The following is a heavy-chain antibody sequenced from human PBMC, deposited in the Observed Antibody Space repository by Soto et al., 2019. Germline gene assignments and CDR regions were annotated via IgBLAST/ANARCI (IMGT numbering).Heavy chain of an antibody. Sequence: EVQLVESGGGLVQPGGSLRISCRASGFIVSDTYVNWVRQAPGKGLEWVSVISHRGDTHYADSVRGRFSLSRDISDNTLHLQMNNLRVEDTAVYYCAREPRYCRGGSCSITGDAYDIWGQGTMVTVSS. D-gene: IGHD2-15*01. CDR2: ISHRGDT. J-gene: IGHJ3*02. V-gene: IGHV3-66*01. CDR3: AREPRYCRGGSCSITGDAYDI. CDR1: GFIVSDTY.